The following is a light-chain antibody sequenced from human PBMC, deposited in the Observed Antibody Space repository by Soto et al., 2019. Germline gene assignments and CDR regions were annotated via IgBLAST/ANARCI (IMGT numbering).Light chain of an antibody. V-gene: IGLV1-40*01. CDR1: SSNIGAGYD. CDR3: QSNDSSLTLRV. J-gene: IGLJ1*01. CDR2: ANS. Sequence: QSVLTQPPSVSGAPGQRVTISCTGSSSNIGAGYDVHWYQQLPGTAPKLLIYANSNRPSGVPDRFSASKSGTSASLAITGLQAEDEADYYCQSNDSSLTLRVFGTGTKLTVL.